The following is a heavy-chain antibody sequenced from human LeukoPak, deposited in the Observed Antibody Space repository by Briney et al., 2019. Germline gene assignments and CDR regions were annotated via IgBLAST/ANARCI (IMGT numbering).Heavy chain of an antibody. CDR3: AKDSLYCSGGSCYLEYFQH. D-gene: IGHD2-15*01. Sequence: GGSLRLSCAASGFTFSSYSVNWVRQAPGKGLEWVSSISSSSSYIYYADSVKGRFTISRDNAKNSLYLQMNSLRAEDTAVYYCAKDSLYCSGGSCYLEYFQHWGQGTLVTVSS. CDR1: GFTFSSYS. CDR2: ISSSSSYI. V-gene: IGHV3-21*01. J-gene: IGHJ1*01.